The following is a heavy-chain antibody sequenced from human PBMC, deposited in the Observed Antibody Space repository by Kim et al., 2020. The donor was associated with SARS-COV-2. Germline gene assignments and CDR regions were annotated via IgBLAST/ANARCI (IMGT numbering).Heavy chain of an antibody. CDR1: GFTFSNYW. CDR3: AREFGCIRMIFAFDI. Sequence: GGSLRLSCAASGFTFSNYWMSWVRQAPGKGLEWGANIQQDGSEKYYVDSLKGRFTISRDNAKNSLYLQMNSLRAEDTAVYYCAREFGCIRMIFAFDIWGQGTLVTVSS. J-gene: IGHJ3*02. D-gene: IGHD2-15*01. V-gene: IGHV3-7*01. CDR2: IQQDGSEK.